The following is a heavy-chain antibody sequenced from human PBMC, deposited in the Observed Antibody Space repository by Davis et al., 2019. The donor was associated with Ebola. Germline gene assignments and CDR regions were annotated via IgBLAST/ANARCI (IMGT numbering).Heavy chain of an antibody. J-gene: IGHJ5*02. D-gene: IGHD3-10*01. CDR1: GFTFSSYS. CDR2: ISSSSSYI. V-gene: IGHV3-21*04. CDR3: ARSIIQGVIGMWFDL. Sequence: PGGSLRLSCAASGFTFSSYSMNWVRQAPGKGLEWVSSISSSSSYIYYADSVKGRFTISRDNSKNTLYLQMNSLRAEDTAVYYCARSIIQGVIGMWFDLWGQGTLVTVSS.